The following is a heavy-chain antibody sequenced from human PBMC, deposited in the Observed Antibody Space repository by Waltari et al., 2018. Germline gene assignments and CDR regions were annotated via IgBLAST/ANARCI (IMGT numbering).Heavy chain of an antibody. CDR2: ISFDGSTK. CDR1: GLTLGRYA. J-gene: IGHJ4*02. Sequence: QVELVESGGGVVQPGRSLRVSCAASGLTLGRYAMHWVRQAPGKGLEWVAVISFDGSTKYYADSVKGRFTISRDNSKSTLYLQMNSLRVEDTAVYYCARGGVDTSMTATYWGQGTLVTVSS. D-gene: IGHD2-21*02. CDR3: ARGGVDTSMTATY. V-gene: IGHV3-30-3*01.